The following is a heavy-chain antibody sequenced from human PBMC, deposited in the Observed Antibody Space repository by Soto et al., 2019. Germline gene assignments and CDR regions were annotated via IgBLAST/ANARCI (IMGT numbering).Heavy chain of an antibody. J-gene: IGHJ5*02. CDR3: ARDSGSGSYYDWFDP. Sequence: AAVKVSCKASGYTFTSYGISWVRQAPGQGLEWMGWISAYNGNTNYAQKLQGRVTMTTDTSTSTAYMELRSLRSDDTAVYYCARDSGSGSYYDWFDPWGQGTLVTVSS. CDR1: GYTFTSYG. CDR2: ISAYNGNT. V-gene: IGHV1-18*01. D-gene: IGHD3-10*01.